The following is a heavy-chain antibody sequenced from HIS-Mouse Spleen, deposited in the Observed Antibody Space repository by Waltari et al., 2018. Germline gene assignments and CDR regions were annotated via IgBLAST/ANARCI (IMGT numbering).Heavy chain of an antibody. CDR1: GFSLSTSGVG. V-gene: IGHV2-5*02. D-gene: IGHD7-27*01. CDR2: IYWADDK. J-gene: IGHJ2*01. CDR3: AHRREVTGDWYFDL. Sequence: QITLKESGPTLVKPTQTLTLTCTFSGFSLSTSGVGVGWIRQPPGKALEWLALIYWADDKRYSPSLKSRLTITKDTSKNQVVLTMTNMDPVETATYYCAHRREVTGDWYFDLWGRGTLVTVSS.